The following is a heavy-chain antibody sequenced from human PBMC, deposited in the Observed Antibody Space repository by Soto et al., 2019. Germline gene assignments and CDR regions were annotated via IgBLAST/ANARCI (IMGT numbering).Heavy chain of an antibody. Sequence: ESGGGLVQPGGSLRLSCAASGFTFSSYWMSWVRQAPGKGLEWVANIKQDGSEKYYVDSVKGRFTISRDNAKNSLYLQMNSLRAEDTAVYYCASRIRVLRYFDWLPHDAFDIWGQGTMVTVSS. CDR3: ASRIRVLRYFDWLPHDAFDI. V-gene: IGHV3-7*03. J-gene: IGHJ3*02. CDR2: IKQDGSEK. CDR1: GFTFSSYW. D-gene: IGHD3-9*01.